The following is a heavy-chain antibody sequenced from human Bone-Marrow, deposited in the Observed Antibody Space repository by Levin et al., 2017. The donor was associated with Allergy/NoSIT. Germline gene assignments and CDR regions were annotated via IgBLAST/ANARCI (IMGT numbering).Heavy chain of an antibody. V-gene: IGHV3-11*01. J-gene: IGHJ4*02. CDR1: GFSFSDYY. D-gene: IGHD6-19*01. CDR3: ARGREQWLASVFDY. CDR2: ISDDSANT. Sequence: GGSLRLSCAASGFSFSDYYMSWIRQTPGKGLEWISYISDDSANTYYADSVKGRFTISRDNAKKSLYLQMSSLTAEDAAVYYCARGREQWLASVFDYWGQGTLVTVSS.